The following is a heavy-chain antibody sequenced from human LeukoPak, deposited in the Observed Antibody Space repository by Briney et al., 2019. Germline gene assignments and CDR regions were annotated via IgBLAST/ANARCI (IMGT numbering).Heavy chain of an antibody. Sequence: GASVKVSCKASGYTFTSYGISWVRQAPGQGLEWMGWISAYNGNTNYAQKLQGRVTMTTDTSTSTAYMELRSLRSDDTAVYYCARDRYGSGSYPLDYWGQGTLVTVSS. CDR2: ISAYNGNT. J-gene: IGHJ4*02. CDR3: ARDRYGSGSYPLDY. D-gene: IGHD3-10*01. V-gene: IGHV1-18*01. CDR1: GYTFTSYG.